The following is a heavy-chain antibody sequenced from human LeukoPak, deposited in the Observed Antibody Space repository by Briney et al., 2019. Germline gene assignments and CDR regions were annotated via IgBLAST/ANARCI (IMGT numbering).Heavy chain of an antibody. V-gene: IGHV1-18*01. J-gene: IGHJ4*02. Sequence: ASVKVSCKASGGTFSSYAISWVRQAPGQGLEWMGWVSAYNGHANNTQKFQGRLSMTTDTATSTAYMELRSLRSDDTAVYYCVRDLGEFRVYGVFFDYWGQGTLVTVSS. CDR3: VRDLGEFRVYGVFFDY. CDR1: GGTFSSYA. D-gene: IGHD5/OR15-5a*01. CDR2: VSAYNGHA.